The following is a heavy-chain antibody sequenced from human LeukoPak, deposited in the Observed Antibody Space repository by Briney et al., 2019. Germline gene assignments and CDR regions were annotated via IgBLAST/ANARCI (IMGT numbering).Heavy chain of an antibody. V-gene: IGHV3-23*01. CDR1: GFTFSSYA. CDR3: AKVPTSNGDYADYFDY. CDR2: ISGSGGST. D-gene: IGHD4-17*01. J-gene: IGHJ4*02. Sequence: PGGSLRLSCAASGFTFSSYAMSWVRQAPGKGLEWVSAISGSGGSTYYADSVKGRFTISRDNSRSTLYLQMNSLRAEDTAVYYCAKVPTSNGDYADYFDYWGQGTLVTVSS.